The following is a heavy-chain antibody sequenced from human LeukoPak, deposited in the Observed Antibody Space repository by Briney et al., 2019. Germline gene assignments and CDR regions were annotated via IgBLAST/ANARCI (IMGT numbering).Heavy chain of an antibody. D-gene: IGHD3-22*01. Sequence: GGSLRLSCAASGFTFSSYAMSWVRQAPGKGLEWVSAISGSGGSIYYADSVKGRFTISRDNSKNTLYLQMNSLRAEDTAVYYCAKSPYYYDSSGYLSWDAFDIWGQGTMVTVSS. CDR2: ISGSGGSI. V-gene: IGHV3-23*01. CDR3: AKSPYYYDSSGYLSWDAFDI. J-gene: IGHJ3*02. CDR1: GFTFSSYA.